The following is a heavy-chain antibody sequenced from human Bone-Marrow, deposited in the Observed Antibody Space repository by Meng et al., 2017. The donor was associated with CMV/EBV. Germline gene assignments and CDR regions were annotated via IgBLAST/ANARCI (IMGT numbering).Heavy chain of an antibody. CDR2: IIPIFGTA. CDR1: GGTFSSYA. D-gene: IGHD2-2*01. V-gene: IGHV1-69*05. Sequence: SVKVSCKASGGTFSSYAISWVRQAPGQGLEWMGGIIPIFGTANYAQKFQGRVTITTDESTSTAYMELSSLRSEDTAVYYCARGRYCSSTSCYLSSFDYWGQGTRVTVSS. CDR3: ARGRYCSSTSCYLSSFDY. J-gene: IGHJ4*02.